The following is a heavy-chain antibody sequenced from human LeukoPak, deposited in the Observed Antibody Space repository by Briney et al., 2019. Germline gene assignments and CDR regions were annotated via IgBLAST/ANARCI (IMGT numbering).Heavy chain of an antibody. Sequence: SETLSLTCTVSGGSISSYYWSWIRQPPGKGLEWIGYIYYSGSTNYNPSLKSRVTISVDTSKNQFSLKLSSVTAADTAVYYCARFSRGFYYDSSGYYPDAFDIWGQGTMVTVSS. V-gene: IGHV4-59*01. J-gene: IGHJ3*02. CDR3: ARFSRGFYYDSSGYYPDAFDI. D-gene: IGHD3-22*01. CDR2: IYYSGST. CDR1: GGSISSYY.